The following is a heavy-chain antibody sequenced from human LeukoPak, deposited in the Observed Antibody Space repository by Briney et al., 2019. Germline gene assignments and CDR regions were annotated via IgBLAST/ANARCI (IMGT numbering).Heavy chain of an antibody. V-gene: IGHV1-2*06. Sequence: ASVKVSCKASGYTFPNYDINWVRQAPGQGLEWMGRINPNSGGTYYAQKFQGRVTMTRDTSISTAYMELSRLRSDDTAVYYCARTSRLAAAGTWGYGYWGQGTLVTVSS. CDR2: INPNSGGT. CDR1: GYTFPNYD. J-gene: IGHJ4*02. D-gene: IGHD6-13*01. CDR3: ARTSRLAAAGTWGYGY.